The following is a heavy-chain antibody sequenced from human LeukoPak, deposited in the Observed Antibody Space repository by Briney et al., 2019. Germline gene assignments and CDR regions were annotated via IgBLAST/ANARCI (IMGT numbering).Heavy chain of an antibody. CDR3: ARDRGPEMATISY. Sequence: SETLSLTGTVSGVSISSSSYYWGSIRQPPGKGLEWIGSICDSGSTYYNPSHKSRVTLSVNRSKNQYSLKLSSVTDAATAVYYGARDRGPEMATISYWGQGTLVTVSS. D-gene: IGHD5-24*01. J-gene: IGHJ4*02. CDR2: ICDSGST. CDR1: GVSISSSSYY. V-gene: IGHV4-39*07.